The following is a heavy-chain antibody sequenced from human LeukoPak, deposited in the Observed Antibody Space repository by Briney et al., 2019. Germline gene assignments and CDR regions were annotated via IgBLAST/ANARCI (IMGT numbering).Heavy chain of an antibody. CDR2: TYYRSKWYN. CDR3: ARAGYSSGWYVLDY. V-gene: IGHV6-1*01. J-gene: IGHJ4*02. CDR1: GDSVSSNSAA. Sequence: SQTLSLTCAISGDSVSSNSAAWNWIRQSPSRGLEWLGRTYYRSKWYNDYAVSVKSRITINPDTSKNQFSLQLNSVTPGDTAVYYCARAGYSSGWYVLDYWGQGTLVTVSS. D-gene: IGHD6-19*01.